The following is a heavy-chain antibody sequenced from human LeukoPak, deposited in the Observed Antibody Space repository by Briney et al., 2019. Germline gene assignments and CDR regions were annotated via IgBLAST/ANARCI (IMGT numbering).Heavy chain of an antibody. Sequence: SETLSLTCTVSDGSINGYYWSWIRQPPGKGLDWIGYMYSGGTTNYGPSLKSRVTISEGMSKNQFSLKLTSVTAADTAVYYCARHSGHSSTNDAFDIWGQGTMVIVSS. CDR1: DGSINGYY. CDR3: ARHSGHSSTNDAFDI. V-gene: IGHV4-59*01. J-gene: IGHJ3*02. D-gene: IGHD6-13*01. CDR2: MYSGGTT.